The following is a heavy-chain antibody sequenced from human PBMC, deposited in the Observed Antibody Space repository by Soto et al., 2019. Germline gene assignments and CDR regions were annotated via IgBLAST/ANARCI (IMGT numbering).Heavy chain of an antibody. V-gene: IGHV4-59*01. CDR2: IYYSGST. D-gene: IGHD5-12*01. CDR3: ARGIGATITSH. CDR1: GGSISSYY. J-gene: IGHJ4*02. Sequence: PSETLSLTCTVSGGSISSYYWSWIRQPPGKGLEWIGYIYYSGSTNYNPSLKSRVTISVDTSKNQFSLKLSSVTAADTAVYYCARGIGATITSHWGQGTLVTVSS.